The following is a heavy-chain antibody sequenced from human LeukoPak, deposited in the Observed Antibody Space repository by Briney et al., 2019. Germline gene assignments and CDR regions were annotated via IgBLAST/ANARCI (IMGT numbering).Heavy chain of an antibody. CDR2: IYTSGST. CDR3: ARGGQWLVLGYYYYYMDV. CDR1: GGSISSYY. V-gene: IGHV4-4*07. J-gene: IGHJ6*03. Sequence: PSETLSLTCTVSGGSISSYYWSWTRQPAGKGLEWIGRIYTSGSTNYNPSLKSRVTMSVDTSKNQFSLKLSSVTAADTAVYYCARGGQWLVLGYYYYYMDVWGKGTTVTVSS. D-gene: IGHD6-19*01.